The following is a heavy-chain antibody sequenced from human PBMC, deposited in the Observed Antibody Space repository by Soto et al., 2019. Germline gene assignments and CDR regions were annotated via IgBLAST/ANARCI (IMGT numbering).Heavy chain of an antibody. CDR1: GFTFGDYA. J-gene: IGHJ4*02. CDR2: IRSKAYGGTT. D-gene: IGHD2-2*01. CDR3: TRDQTVVPAAMGPFDY. Sequence: GGSLRLSCTASGFTFGDYAMSWFRQAPGKGLEWVGFIRSKAYGGTTEYAASVKGRFTISRDDSKSIAYLQMNSLKTEDTAVYYCTRDQTVVPAAMGPFDYWGQGTLVTVSS. V-gene: IGHV3-49*03.